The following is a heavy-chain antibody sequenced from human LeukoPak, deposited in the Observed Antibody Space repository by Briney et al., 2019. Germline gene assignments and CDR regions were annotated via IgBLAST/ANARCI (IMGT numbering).Heavy chain of an antibody. CDR3: AKGTSWMSPYFYMED. CDR1: GFTFSSYA. CDR2: IGSNGRT. D-gene: IGHD1-14*01. Sequence: PGGSLRLSCAASGFTFSSYAMSWVRQAPGKGLEWVSSIGSNGRTYHADSVKGRFTISRDNSKSTLYLHMSSLRAEDTAVYYCAKGTSWMSPYFYMEDWGTGTTVTVS. V-gene: IGHV3-23*01. J-gene: IGHJ6*03.